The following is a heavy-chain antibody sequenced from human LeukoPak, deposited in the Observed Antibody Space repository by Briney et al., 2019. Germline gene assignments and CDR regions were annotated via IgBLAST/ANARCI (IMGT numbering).Heavy chain of an antibody. CDR2: IYYSGST. Sequence: SETLSLTCTVSGGSISSGGYYWSWIRQHPGKGLEWIGYIYYSGSTYYNPSLKSRVTISVDTSKNQFSLKLSSVTAADTAVYYCARDSWWLHYFDYWGQGTLVTVSS. CDR1: GGSISSGGYY. J-gene: IGHJ4*02. D-gene: IGHD2-15*01. V-gene: IGHV4-31*03. CDR3: ARDSWWLHYFDY.